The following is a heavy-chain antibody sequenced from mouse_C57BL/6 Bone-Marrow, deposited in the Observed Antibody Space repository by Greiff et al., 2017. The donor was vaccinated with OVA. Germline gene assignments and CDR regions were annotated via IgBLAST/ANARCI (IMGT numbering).Heavy chain of an antibody. J-gene: IGHJ2*01. CDR2: IDPENGDT. D-gene: IGHD4-1*01. V-gene: IGHV14-4*01. CDR1: GFNIKDDY. CDR3: TPSNWGDY. Sequence: EVQLQQSGAELVRPGASVKLSCTASGFNIKDDYMHWVKQRPEQGLEWIGWIDPENGDTEYASKFQGKATITADTSSNTAYLQLSSLTSEDTAVYYCTPSNWGDYWGRGTTLTVSS.